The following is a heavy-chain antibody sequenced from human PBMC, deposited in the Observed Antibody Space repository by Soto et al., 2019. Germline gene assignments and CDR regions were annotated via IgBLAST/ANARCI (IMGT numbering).Heavy chain of an antibody. V-gene: IGHV4-39*01. CDR1: GGSISSSSFY. CDR3: ARYNAPLDVGYYYDMDV. Sequence: PSETLSLTCTVPGGSISSSSFYWGWIRQPQGKGLEWIGSIYYSGYTYYNPSLKSRVTRSVDTSKNQSSLKLSSVTAADTAVYYCARYNAPLDVGYYYDMDVWGQGTTVTVSS. CDR2: IYYSGYT. D-gene: IGHD1-20*01. J-gene: IGHJ6*02.